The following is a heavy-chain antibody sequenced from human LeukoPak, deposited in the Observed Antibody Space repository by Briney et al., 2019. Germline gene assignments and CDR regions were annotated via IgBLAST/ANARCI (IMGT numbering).Heavy chain of an antibody. CDR3: ARRGGDGDY. D-gene: IGHD2-21*02. J-gene: IGHJ4*02. V-gene: IGHV6-1*01. CDR2: TYYRSKWYN. Sequence: SQTLSLTCAISGDSVSSKSVAWNWIRQSPSRGLEWLGRTYYRSKWYNEYAVSVKSRITINPDTSKTQFFLQLNSVTPADTALYYCARRGGDGDYWGQGTLVTVSS. CDR1: GDSVSSKSVA.